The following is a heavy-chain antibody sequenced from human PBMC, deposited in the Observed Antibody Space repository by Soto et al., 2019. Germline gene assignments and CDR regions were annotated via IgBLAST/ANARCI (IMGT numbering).Heavy chain of an antibody. J-gene: IGHJ5*02. Sequence: PSETLSLTCTVSGGSISSYYWSWIRQPPGKGLEWIGYIYYSGSTNYNPSLKSRVTISVDTSKNQFSLKLSSVTAADTAVYYCARGGAGLLWFGDPFNWFDPWGQGTLVTVSS. CDR1: GGSISSYY. D-gene: IGHD3-10*01. CDR2: IYYSGST. V-gene: IGHV4-59*01. CDR3: ARGGAGLLWFGDPFNWFDP.